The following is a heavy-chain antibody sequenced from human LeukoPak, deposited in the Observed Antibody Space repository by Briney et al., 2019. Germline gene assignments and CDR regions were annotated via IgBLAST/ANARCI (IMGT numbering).Heavy chain of an antibody. D-gene: IGHD2-21*02. V-gene: IGHV3-23*01. CDR3: VRKNRDFNAAFDI. J-gene: IGHJ3*02. CDR1: GFTFSSYA. Sequence: GGSLRLSCTASGFTFSSYAMSWVRQAPGKGLEWVSITYSDSSTNYADSVKGRFTISRDTSQNTLALQMNSLRAEDTAVYYCVRKNRDFNAAFDIWGQGTVVTVSS. CDR2: TYSDSST.